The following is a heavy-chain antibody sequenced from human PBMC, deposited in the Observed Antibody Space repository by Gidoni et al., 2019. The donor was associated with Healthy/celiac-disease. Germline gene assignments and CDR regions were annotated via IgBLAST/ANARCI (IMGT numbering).Heavy chain of an antibody. J-gene: IGHJ4*02. CDR1: GFTVSSNY. Sequence: EVPLVESGGGLIQPGGSLRLSCAAPGFTVSSNYMSWVRQAPGKGLEWVSVIYSGGSTYYADSVKGRFTISRDNSKNTLYLQMNSLRAEDTAVYYCAKEHPKYYFDYWGQGTLVTVSS. CDR3: AKEHPKYYFDY. CDR2: IYSGGST. V-gene: IGHV3-53*01.